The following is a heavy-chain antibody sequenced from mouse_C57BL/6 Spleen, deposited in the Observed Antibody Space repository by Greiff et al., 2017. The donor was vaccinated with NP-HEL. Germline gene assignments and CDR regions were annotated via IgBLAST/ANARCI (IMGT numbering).Heavy chain of an antibody. CDR1: GYTFTSYW. D-gene: IGHD2-4*01. V-gene: IGHV1-61*01. CDR2: IYPSASET. Sequence: VQLQQPGAELVRPGSSVKLSCKASGYTFTSYWMDWVKQRPGQGLEWIGNIYPSASETHYNQKFKDKATLTVDKSSSTAYMQLSSLTSEDSAVYYCARRNYDYDDAFAYWGQGTLVTVSA. J-gene: IGHJ3*01. CDR3: ARRNYDYDDAFAY.